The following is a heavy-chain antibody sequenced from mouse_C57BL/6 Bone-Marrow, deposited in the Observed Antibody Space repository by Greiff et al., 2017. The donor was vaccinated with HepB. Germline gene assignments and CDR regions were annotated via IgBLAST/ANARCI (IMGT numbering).Heavy chain of an antibody. V-gene: IGHV1-50*01. J-gene: IGHJ2*01. CDR3: ARERTTVLFDY. CDR2: IDPSDSYT. CDR1: GYTFTSYW. Sequence: QVQLQQSGAELVKPGASVKLSCKASGYTFTSYWMQWVKQRPGQGLEWIGEIDPSDSYTNYNQKFKGKATLTVDTSSSTAYMQLSSLTSEDSAVYYCARERTTVLFDYWGQGTTLTVSS. D-gene: IGHD1-1*01.